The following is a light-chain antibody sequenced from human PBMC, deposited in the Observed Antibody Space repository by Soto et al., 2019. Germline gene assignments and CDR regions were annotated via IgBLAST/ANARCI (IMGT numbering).Light chain of an antibody. CDR1: SSDVGGYDF. V-gene: IGLV2-8*01. Sequence: QSVLTQPPSASGSPGQSVTISCTGTSSDVGGYDFVSWYQQHPGKAPKLIIYEVSKRPSGVPDRFSGSKSGNTASLTVSGLQAEDDADYYCSSYAGSNKFLVFGGGTKLTVL. J-gene: IGLJ2*01. CDR3: SSYAGSNKFLV. CDR2: EVS.